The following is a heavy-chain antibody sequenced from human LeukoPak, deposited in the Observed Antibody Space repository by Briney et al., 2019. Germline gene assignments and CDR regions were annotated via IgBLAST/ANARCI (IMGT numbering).Heavy chain of an antibody. Sequence: GGSLRLSCAASGFTFSSYAMSWVRQAPGKGLEWVSAISGSGGSTXXXXSXXXRFTISRDNSKNTLYLQMNSLRAEDTAVYYCXXASSRWYGSSTDYWGQGTLVTVSS. CDR1: GFTFSSYA. CDR2: ISGSGGST. J-gene: IGHJ4*02. D-gene: IGHD6-13*01. CDR3: XXASSRWYGSSTDY. V-gene: IGHV3-23*01.